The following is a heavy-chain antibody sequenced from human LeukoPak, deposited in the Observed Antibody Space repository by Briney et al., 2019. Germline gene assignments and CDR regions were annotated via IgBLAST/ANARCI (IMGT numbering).Heavy chain of an antibody. V-gene: IGHV3-64*01. Sequence: GGSLRVSCAASGFSFRQYAMHWVRQAPGKGLEYVSGISTNGGSTYYANSVKGRFTISRDNSKNTLYLQMGSLRTEDMAVYYCARGDYCTGASCSSGDLYYYMDVWGKGTTVTVSS. J-gene: IGHJ6*03. CDR3: ARGDYCTGASCSSGDLYYYMDV. CDR1: GFSFRQYA. D-gene: IGHD2-15*01. CDR2: ISTNGGST.